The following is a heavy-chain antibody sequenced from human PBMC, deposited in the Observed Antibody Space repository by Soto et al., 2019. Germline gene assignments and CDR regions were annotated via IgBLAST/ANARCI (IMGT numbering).Heavy chain of an antibody. J-gene: IGHJ4*02. CDR3: ARPEHAGRSLTPAGCFDT. CDR2: IFSNDEK. V-gene: IGHV2-26*01. D-gene: IGHD2-15*01. Sequence: QVTLKESGPVLVKPTETLTLTCTVSGFSLSNGRRGVSWIRQPPGKALEWLAHIFSNDEKRFNTSPKSRLSISPDTSKSQVVLIMTNLDPVDTATYYCARPEHAGRSLTPAGCFDTWGQGTLVTVSS. CDR1: GFSLSNGRRG.